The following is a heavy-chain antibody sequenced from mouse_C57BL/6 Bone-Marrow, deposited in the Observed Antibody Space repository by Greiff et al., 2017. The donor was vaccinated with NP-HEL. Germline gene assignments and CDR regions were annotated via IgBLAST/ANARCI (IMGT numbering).Heavy chain of an antibody. Sequence: EVKLVESGGGLVKPGGSLKLSCAASGFTFSSYAMSWVRQTPEKRLEWVATISDGGSYTYYPDNVKGLFTISRDNAKNNLYLQMSHLKSEDTAMYYCARIYYAMDYWGQGTSVTVSS. CDR3: ARIYYAMDY. V-gene: IGHV5-4*03. J-gene: IGHJ4*01. CDR2: ISDGGSYT. CDR1: GFTFSSYA.